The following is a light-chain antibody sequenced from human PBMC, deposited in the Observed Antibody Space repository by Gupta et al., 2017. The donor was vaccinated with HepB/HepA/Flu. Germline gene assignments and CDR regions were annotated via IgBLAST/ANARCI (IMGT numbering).Light chain of an antibody. CDR1: QSVLYSSNNKNY. J-gene: IGKJ1*01. CDR2: WAS. V-gene: IGKV4-1*01. Sequence: DIVMTQSPDSLDVSLGERATINCKSSQSVLYSSNNKNYLAWYQQKPGQPPKLLIYWASTRESGVPERFSGSGSGTDFTLTISSLQAEDVAVYYCQQYYSTPTFGQGTKVEIK. CDR3: QQYYSTPT.